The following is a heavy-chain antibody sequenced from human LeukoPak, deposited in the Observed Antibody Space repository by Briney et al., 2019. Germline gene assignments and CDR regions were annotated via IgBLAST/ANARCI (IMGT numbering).Heavy chain of an antibody. V-gene: IGHV3-48*04. CDR1: GFTFSSYS. Sequence: GGSLRLSCAASGFTFSSYSMNWVRQAPGKGLEWVSYISSSSSSTIYYADSVKGRFTISRDNAKNSLYLQMNSLRAEDTAVYYCARWYCSSNTCYYDYWGQGTLVTVSS. D-gene: IGHD2-2*01. CDR3: ARWYCSSNTCYYDY. CDR2: ISSSSSSTI. J-gene: IGHJ4*02.